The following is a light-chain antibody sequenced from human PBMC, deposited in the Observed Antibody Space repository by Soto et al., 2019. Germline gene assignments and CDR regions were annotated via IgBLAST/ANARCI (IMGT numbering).Light chain of an antibody. Sequence: ALTQPASVSGSPGQSITISCIGTSSDVGAYDYVSWYQQYPDKAPKPIIYEVTNRPSGVSHRFSGSKSGNTASLTISGLQADDEADYYCSSYTGSSTLYVFGTGTKVTV. CDR3: SSYTGSSTLYV. CDR1: SSDVGAYDY. CDR2: EVT. J-gene: IGLJ1*01. V-gene: IGLV2-14*01.